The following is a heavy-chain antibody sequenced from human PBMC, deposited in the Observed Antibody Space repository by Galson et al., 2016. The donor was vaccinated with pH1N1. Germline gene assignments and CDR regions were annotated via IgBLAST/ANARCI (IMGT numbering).Heavy chain of an antibody. J-gene: IGHJ3*02. CDR3: ATFNRFTHSDAYDI. CDR2: IFTSGST. D-gene: IGHD3-3*01. V-gene: IGHV4-61*02. Sequence: QVQLQESGPGLVKPSQTLSLTCTVSGGSISSGSYYWSWIRQPAGKGLEWVGRIFTSGSTNYNPSLKSRVTISIDTSKNQVSLKLRAVTAADTAVYYCATFNRFTHSDAYDIWGQGTMVTVSS. CDR1: GGSISSGSYY.